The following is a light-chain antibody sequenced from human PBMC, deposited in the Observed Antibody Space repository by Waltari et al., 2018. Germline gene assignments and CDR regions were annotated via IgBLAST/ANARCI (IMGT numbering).Light chain of an antibody. V-gene: IGLV2-11*01. Sequence: QSALTQPRSVSGSPGPSVTISCTGTSSDVGGYNYVSWYQQPPGKAPNPMIYDVSKRPSGVPDRFSGSKSGNTASLTISGLQAEDEADYYCCSYAGSYGYVFGTGTKVTVL. J-gene: IGLJ1*01. CDR1: SSDVGGYNY. CDR2: DVS. CDR3: CSYAGSYGYV.